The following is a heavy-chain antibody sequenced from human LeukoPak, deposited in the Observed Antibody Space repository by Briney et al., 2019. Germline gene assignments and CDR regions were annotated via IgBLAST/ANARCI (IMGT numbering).Heavy chain of an antibody. CDR3: AKDRDRQWELLIARFDP. Sequence: GGSLRLSCAASGFTVSSNYMSWVRQAPGKGLEWVSVIYSGGSTYYADPVKGRFTISRDNSKNTLYLQMNSLRAEDTAVYYCAKDRDRQWELLIARFDPWGQGTLVTVSS. D-gene: IGHD1-26*01. CDR1: GFTVSSNY. J-gene: IGHJ5*02. V-gene: IGHV3-53*01. CDR2: IYSGGST.